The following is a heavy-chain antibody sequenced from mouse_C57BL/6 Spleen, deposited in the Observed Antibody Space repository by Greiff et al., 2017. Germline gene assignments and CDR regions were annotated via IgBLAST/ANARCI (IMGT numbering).Heavy chain of an antibody. Sequence: EVQRVESGPGMVKPSQSLSLTCTVTGYSITSGYDWHWIRHFPGNKLEWMGYISYSGSTNYNPSLKSRISITHDTSKNHFFLKLNSVTTEDTATYYCARSYGNHYYAMDYWGQGTSVTVSS. J-gene: IGHJ4*01. CDR1: GYSITSGYD. D-gene: IGHD2-1*01. V-gene: IGHV3-1*01. CDR3: ARSYGNHYYAMDY. CDR2: ISYSGST.